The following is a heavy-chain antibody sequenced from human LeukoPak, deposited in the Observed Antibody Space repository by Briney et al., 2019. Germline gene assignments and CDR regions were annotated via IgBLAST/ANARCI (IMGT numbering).Heavy chain of an antibody. CDR2: ISAYNGNT. CDR1: GYTFTSYG. J-gene: IGHJ4*02. D-gene: IGHD2-15*01. V-gene: IGHV1-18*01. CDR3: ARAFLVGYSPEEYFFDY. Sequence: ASVKVSCKASGYTFTSYGISWVRQAPGQGLEWMGWISAYNGNTNYAQKLQGRVTMTTDTSTSTAYMELRSLRSDDTAVYYCARAFLVGYSPEEYFFDYWGQGNLVTVSS.